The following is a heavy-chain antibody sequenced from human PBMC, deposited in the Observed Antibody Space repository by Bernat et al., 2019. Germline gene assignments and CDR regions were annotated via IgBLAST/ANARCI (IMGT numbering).Heavy chain of an antibody. D-gene: IGHD1-1*01. J-gene: IGHJ4*02. V-gene: IGHV4-39*02. CDR2: IYYSGST. CDR3: ARERGTIGTSYFDY. CDR1: GGSISSSSYY. Sequence: QLQLQESGPGLVKPSETLSLTCTVSGGSISSSSYYWGWIRQPPGKGLEWIGSIYYSGSTYYNPSLKSRVTISVDTSKNQFSLKLSSVTAADTAVYYCARERGTIGTSYFDYWGQGTLVTVSS.